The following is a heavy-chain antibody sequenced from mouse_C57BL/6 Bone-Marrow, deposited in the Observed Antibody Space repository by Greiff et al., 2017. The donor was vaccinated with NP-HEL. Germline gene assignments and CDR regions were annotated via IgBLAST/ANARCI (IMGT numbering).Heavy chain of an antibody. Sequence: VQLQQPGAELVKPGASVKVSCKASGYTFTSYWLHWVKQRPGQGLEWIGRIHPSDSDTNYNQKFKGKATLTVDKSSSTAYMQLSSLTSEDSAVYYGAIAEGAWEREFAYWGQGTLVTVSA. CDR1: GYTFTSYW. D-gene: IGHD4-1*01. CDR3: AIAEGAWEREFAY. V-gene: IGHV1-74*01. CDR2: IHPSDSDT. J-gene: IGHJ3*01.